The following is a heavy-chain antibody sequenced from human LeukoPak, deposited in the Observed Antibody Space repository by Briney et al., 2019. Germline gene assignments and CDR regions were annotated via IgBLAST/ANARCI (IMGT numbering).Heavy chain of an antibody. V-gene: IGHV4-34*01. CDR3: ARDPIVVVPAAIPETYYYYYMDV. Sequence: SETLSLTCAVYCGSFSGYYWSWIRQPPGKGLEWIGEINHSGSTNYNPSLKSRVTISVDTSKNQFSLKLSSVTAADTAVYYCARDPIVVVPAAIPETYYYYYMDVWGKGTTVTVSS. D-gene: IGHD2-2*02. CDR2: INHSGST. CDR1: CGSFSGYY. J-gene: IGHJ6*03.